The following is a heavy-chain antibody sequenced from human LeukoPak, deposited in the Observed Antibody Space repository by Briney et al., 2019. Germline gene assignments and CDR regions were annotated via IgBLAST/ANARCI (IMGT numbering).Heavy chain of an antibody. CDR1: GFTFSSYS. J-gene: IGHJ4*02. CDR3: ARVIAAAAPRDY. D-gene: IGHD6-13*01. Sequence: GGSLGLSCAASGFTFSSYSMNWVRQAPGKGLEWVSSISSSSSYIYYADSVKGRFTISRDNAKNSLYLQMNSLRAEDTAVYYCARVIAAAAPRDYWGQGTLVTVSS. CDR2: ISSSSSYI. V-gene: IGHV3-21*01.